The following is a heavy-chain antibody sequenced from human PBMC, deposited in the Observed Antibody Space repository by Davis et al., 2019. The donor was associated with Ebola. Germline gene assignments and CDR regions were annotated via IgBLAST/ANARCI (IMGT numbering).Heavy chain of an antibody. D-gene: IGHD3-3*01. CDR1: GGSISSGGYY. CDR2: IYYSGST. Sequence: PSETLSLTCTVSGGSISSGGYYWSWIRQHPGKGLEWIGYIYYSGSTYYNPSLKSRVTISVDTSKNQFSLKLSSVTAADTAVYYCARGTDFWSGYRFDYWGQGTLVTVSS. V-gene: IGHV4-31*03. CDR3: ARGTDFWSGYRFDY. J-gene: IGHJ4*02.